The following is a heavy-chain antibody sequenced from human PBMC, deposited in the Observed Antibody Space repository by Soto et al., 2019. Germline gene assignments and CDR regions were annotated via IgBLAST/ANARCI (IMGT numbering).Heavy chain of an antibody. CDR2: ISYDRSTK. D-gene: IGHD7-27*01. CDR1: GFTFSSYG. V-gene: IGHV3-30*18. J-gene: IGHJ4*02. Sequence: QVQLEESGGGVVQPGRSLRLSCAASGFTFSSYGMHWVRQAPGKGLEWVAVISYDRSTKYYGDSVKGRFTISRDNSKNTLYLQMNSLRVEDTAVYYCAKDQVELGTSFDYWGQGTLVTVSS. CDR3: AKDQVELGTSFDY.